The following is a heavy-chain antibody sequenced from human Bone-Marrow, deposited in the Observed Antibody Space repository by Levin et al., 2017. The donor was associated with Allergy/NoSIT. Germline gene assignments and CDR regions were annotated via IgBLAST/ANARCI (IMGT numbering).Heavy chain of an antibody. CDR1: GFTFSSYA. CDR2: ISGSGGST. Sequence: GESLKISCAASGFTFSSYAMSWVRQAPGKGLEWVSAISGSGGSTYYADSVKGRFTISRDNSKNTLYLQMNSLRAEDTAVYYCANAAAGYFDYWGQGTLVTVSS. J-gene: IGHJ4*02. D-gene: IGHD6-13*01. CDR3: ANAAAGYFDY. V-gene: IGHV3-23*01.